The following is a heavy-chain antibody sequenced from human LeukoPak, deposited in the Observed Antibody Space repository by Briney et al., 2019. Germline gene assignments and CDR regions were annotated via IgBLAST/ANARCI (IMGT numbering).Heavy chain of an antibody. CDR3: ARGPSPGRGYSSSSKPTDY. Sequence: SETLSLTCTVSGGSISSYYRSWVRQPPGKGLEWIGYIYYSGSTNYNPSLKSRVTISVDTSTNQFSLKLSSVSAAATAVYYCARGPSPGRGYSSSSKPTDYWGQGTLVTVSS. D-gene: IGHD6-13*01. CDR1: GGSISSYY. CDR2: IYYSGST. J-gene: IGHJ4*02. V-gene: IGHV4-59*01.